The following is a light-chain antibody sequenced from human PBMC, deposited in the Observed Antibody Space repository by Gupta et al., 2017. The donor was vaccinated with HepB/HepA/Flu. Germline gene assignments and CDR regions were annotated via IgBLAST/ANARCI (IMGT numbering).Light chain of an antibody. J-gene: IGKJ1*01. V-gene: IGKV1-39*01. CDR2: GAS. CDR1: QRISTY. CDR3: QQSYNLPWT. Sequence: DIQMTQSPSSLSASVRARVTITCRASQRISTYVNWYQQKPGKAPKLLISGASSLESGVPSRFSGRGSGSVFTLTISSMQPEDTGIYYCQQSYNLPWTFGQGTKVEIK.